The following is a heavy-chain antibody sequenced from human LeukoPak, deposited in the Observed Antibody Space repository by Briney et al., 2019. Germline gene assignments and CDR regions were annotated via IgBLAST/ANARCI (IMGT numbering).Heavy chain of an antibody. V-gene: IGHV3-7*01. Sequence: GGSLRLSCAASGFTFSSYWMSWVRQAREKGLEWVANIKQDGSEKYYVDSVKGRFTISRDNAKNSLHLQVNSLRAEDTGVYYCARTIAVFGPYYFDYWGQGTLVTVSS. CDR1: GFTFSSYW. D-gene: IGHD5-24*01. CDR3: ARTIAVFGPYYFDY. CDR2: IKQDGSEK. J-gene: IGHJ4*02.